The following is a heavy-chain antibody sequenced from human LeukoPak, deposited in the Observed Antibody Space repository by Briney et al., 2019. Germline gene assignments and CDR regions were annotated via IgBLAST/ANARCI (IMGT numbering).Heavy chain of an antibody. CDR2: MSFDGNNK. D-gene: IGHD3-3*01. CDR3: AKTTYYDFRSDYPEYYFDY. V-gene: IGHV3-30-3*02. J-gene: IGHJ4*02. CDR1: GFTFGSYA. Sequence: GGSLRLSCAASGFTFGSYALHWVRQAPGTGLEWVAVMSFDGNNKYYASSVKGRFTISRDNSKNTLYLQMNSLRAEDTAVYYCAKTTYYDFRSDYPEYYFDYWGQGTLVTVSS.